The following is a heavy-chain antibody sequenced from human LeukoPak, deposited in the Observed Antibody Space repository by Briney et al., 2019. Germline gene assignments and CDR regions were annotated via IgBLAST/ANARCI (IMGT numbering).Heavy chain of an antibody. V-gene: IGHV4-39*01. CDR2: IYYSGNT. CDR1: GVSISSSNSY. Sequence: SETLSLTCTVSGVSISSSNSYWGWIRQPPGKGLEWIGSIYYSGNTYYNASLKSQVSISIDTSKNQFPLKLTSVTAADTAVYYCARQTGSGLFILPGGQGTLVTVSS. CDR3: ARQTGSGLFILP. D-gene: IGHD3/OR15-3a*01. J-gene: IGHJ4*02.